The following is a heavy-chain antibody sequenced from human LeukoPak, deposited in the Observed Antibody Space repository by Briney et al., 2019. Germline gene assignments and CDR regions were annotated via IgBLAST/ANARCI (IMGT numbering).Heavy chain of an antibody. CDR2: ISYDGSNK. Sequence: PGGSLRLSCAASGFTFSSYGMHWVRQAPGKGLEWVAVISYDGSNKYYADSVKGRFTISRDNSKNTLYLQMNSLRAEDTAVYYCAKGWCSSTSRTNLDYWGQGTLVTVSS. CDR3: AKGWCSSTSRTNLDY. D-gene: IGHD2-2*01. CDR1: GFTFSSYG. J-gene: IGHJ4*02. V-gene: IGHV3-30*18.